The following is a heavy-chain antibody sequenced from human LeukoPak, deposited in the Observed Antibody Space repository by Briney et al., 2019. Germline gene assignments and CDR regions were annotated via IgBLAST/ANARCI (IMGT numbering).Heavy chain of an antibody. D-gene: IGHD2-21*02. CDR3: ARSAYCGGDCYSGLDY. CDR2: ISSSGSTI. CDR1: GFTFSSYE. Sequence: GGSPRLSCAASGFTFSSYEMNWVRQAPGKGLEWVSYISSSGSTIYYADSVKGRFTISRDNAKNSLYLQMNSLRAGDTAVYYCARSAYCGGDCYSGLDYWGQGTLVTVSS. J-gene: IGHJ4*02. V-gene: IGHV3-48*03.